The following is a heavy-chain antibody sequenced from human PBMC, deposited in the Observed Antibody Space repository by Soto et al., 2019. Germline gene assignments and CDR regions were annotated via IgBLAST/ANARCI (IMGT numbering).Heavy chain of an antibody. Sequence: PSETLSLTCSVYGGSFSCYYWSWIRQPPGKGLEWIGEINHSGSTNYNPSLKSRVTISVDTSKNQFSLKLSSVTAADTAVYYCARGXLLWFGEFEYYYYGMDVWGQGTTVTVSS. D-gene: IGHD3-10*01. CDR1: GGSFSCYY. V-gene: IGHV4-34*01. J-gene: IGHJ6*02. CDR2: INHSGST. CDR3: ARGXLLWFGEFEYYYYGMDV.